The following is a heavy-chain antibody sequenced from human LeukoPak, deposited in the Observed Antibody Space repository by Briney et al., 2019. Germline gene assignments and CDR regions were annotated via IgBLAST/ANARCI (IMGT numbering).Heavy chain of an antibody. D-gene: IGHD3-3*01. Sequence: PGGSLRLSCAASGFTFSSYAMSWVRQAPGKGLEWVSAISGSGGSTYYADSVKGRFTISRDNSKNTLYLQMNSLRAEDTAVYYCAKIADFWSGYSPYCFDYWGQGTLVTVSS. J-gene: IGHJ4*02. CDR2: ISGSGGST. CDR3: AKIADFWSGYSPYCFDY. CDR1: GFTFSSYA. V-gene: IGHV3-23*01.